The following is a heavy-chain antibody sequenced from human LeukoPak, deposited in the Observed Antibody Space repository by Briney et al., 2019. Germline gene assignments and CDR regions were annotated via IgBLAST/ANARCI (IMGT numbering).Heavy chain of an antibody. CDR3: AKERSYDFWSGYSNYYYYYGMDV. V-gene: IGHV3-30*18. CDR1: GFTFSSYG. D-gene: IGHD3-3*01. J-gene: IGHJ6*02. CDR2: ISYDGSNK. Sequence: PGGSLRLSCAASGFTFSSYGMHWVRQAPGKGLEWVAVISYDGSNKYYADSVKGRFTISRDNSKNTLYLQMNSLRAEDTAVYYCAKERSYDFWSGYSNYYYYYGMDVWGQGTTVTVSS.